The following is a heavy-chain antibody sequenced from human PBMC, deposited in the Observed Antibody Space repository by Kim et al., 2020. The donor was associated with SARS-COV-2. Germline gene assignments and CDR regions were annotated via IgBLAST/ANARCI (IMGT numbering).Heavy chain of an antibody. D-gene: IGHD6-13*01. J-gene: IGHJ4*02. CDR3: ARVGDYISSWHTYFDY. V-gene: IGHV4-4*02. CDR2: IYHSGST. CDR1: GGSISSSNW. Sequence: SETLSLTCAVSGGSISSSNWWSWVRQPPGKGLEWIGEIYHSGSTNYNPSLKSRVTISVDKSKNQFSLKLSSVTAADTAVYYCARVGDYISSWHTYFDYWGQGTLVTFSS.